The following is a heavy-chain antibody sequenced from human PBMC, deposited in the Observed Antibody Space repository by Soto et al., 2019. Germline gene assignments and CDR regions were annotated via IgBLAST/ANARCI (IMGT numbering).Heavy chain of an antibody. CDR1: GGSFSSYA. J-gene: IGHJ5*02. Sequence: SVKVSCKASGGSFSSYAISWVRQAPGQGLEWMGGIIPIFGTANYAQKFQGRVTITADKSTSTAYMELSSLRSEDTAVYYCAIASSIAARRGNWFDPWGQGTLVTVSS. CDR3: AIASSIAARRGNWFDP. D-gene: IGHD6-6*01. V-gene: IGHV1-69*06. CDR2: IIPIFGTA.